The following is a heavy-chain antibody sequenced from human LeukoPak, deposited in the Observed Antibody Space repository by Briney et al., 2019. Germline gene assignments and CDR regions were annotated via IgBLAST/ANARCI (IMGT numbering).Heavy chain of an antibody. D-gene: IGHD3-16*02. V-gene: IGHV4-30-4*01. CDR3: VRGPNYVRGSYRYFDY. J-gene: IGHJ4*02. CDR1: GGSISSGDYY. CDR2: IYYSGST. Sequence: PSETLSLTCTVSGGSISSGDYYWSWIRQPPGKGLEWIGNIYYSGSTYYNPSLPSLKSRLTISVDTSKNQFSLRLTSVTAADTAVYFCVRGPNYVRGSYRYFDYWGQGSLVTVSS.